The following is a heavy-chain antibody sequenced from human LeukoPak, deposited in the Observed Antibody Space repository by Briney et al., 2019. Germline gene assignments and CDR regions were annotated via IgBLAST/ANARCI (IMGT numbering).Heavy chain of an antibody. V-gene: IGHV1-2*02. Sequence: ASVKVSCKASGYSFTGYYMHWVRQAPGQGLEWMGCINPNSGGTDYAQKFQGRVTMTRDTSISTAYMELSRLTSDDTAVYYCAGLSDYDPYYFDYWGQGTLVTVSS. CDR1: GYSFTGYY. J-gene: IGHJ4*02. CDR2: INPNSGGT. CDR3: AGLSDYDPYYFDY. D-gene: IGHD5-12*01.